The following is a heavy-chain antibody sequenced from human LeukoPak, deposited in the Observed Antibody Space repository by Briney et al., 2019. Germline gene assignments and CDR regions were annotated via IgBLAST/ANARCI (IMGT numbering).Heavy chain of an antibody. V-gene: IGHV1-8*01. D-gene: IGHD2-2*01. CDR2: MNPNSGNT. CDR1: GYTFTSYD. J-gene: IGHJ6*03. CDR3: AGAVRTRSTNLAYHMDV. Sequence: ASVKVSCKASGYTFTSYDINWVRQATGQGLEWMGWMNPNSGNTGYAQKFQGRVTMTRNTSISTAYMELSSLRSEDTAVYYCAGAVRTRSTNLAYHMDVWGKGTTVTVSS.